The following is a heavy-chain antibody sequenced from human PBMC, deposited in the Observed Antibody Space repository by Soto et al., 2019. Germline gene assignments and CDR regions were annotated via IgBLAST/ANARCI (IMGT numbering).Heavy chain of an antibody. V-gene: IGHV4-39*01. D-gene: IGHD3-22*01. Sequence: QLQLQESGPRLVKPSETLSLTCTVSGGSISSNNYYWGWIRQPPGKGLEWIGSIYYSGSTYYNPSLKSRVTISVDTSKNQFSLMLSSVTAADTAVYYCARHDDSSAYYPNWFDPWGQGTLGTVSS. J-gene: IGHJ5*02. CDR2: IYYSGST. CDR3: ARHDDSSAYYPNWFDP. CDR1: GGSISSNNYY.